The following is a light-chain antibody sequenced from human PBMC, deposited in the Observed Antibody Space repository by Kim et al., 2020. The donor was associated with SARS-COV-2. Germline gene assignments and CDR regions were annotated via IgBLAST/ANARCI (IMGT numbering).Light chain of an antibody. CDR3: QQYNNWPPIT. CDR1: QSLGNN. Sequence: SPGERVTLSCSASQSLGNNLAWYQQKPGQAPRLLIYAASTRATGVPARFSGSGSGTEFTLTISSLQSEDFAVYYCQQYNNWPPITFGQGTRLEIK. J-gene: IGKJ5*01. CDR2: AAS. V-gene: IGKV3-15*01.